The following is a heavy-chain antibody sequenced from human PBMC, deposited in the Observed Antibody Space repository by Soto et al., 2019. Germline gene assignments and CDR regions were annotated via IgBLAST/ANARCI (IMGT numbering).Heavy chain of an antibody. CDR3: AKDHYGDSFYYYYYYMDV. D-gene: IGHD4-17*01. CDR2: ISNDGSNK. J-gene: IGHJ6*03. CDR1: GLIFSTYG. Sequence: PGGSLRLSCAASGLIFSTYGMHWVRQAPGKGLEWVAVISNDGSNKYYADSVKGRFTISRDNSKNTLYLQMNSLRAEDTAVYYCAKDHYGDSFYYYYYYMDVWGKGTTVTVSS. V-gene: IGHV3-30*18.